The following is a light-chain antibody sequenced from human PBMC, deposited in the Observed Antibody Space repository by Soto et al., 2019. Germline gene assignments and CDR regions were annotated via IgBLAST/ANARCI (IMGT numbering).Light chain of an antibody. CDR1: QSVSSSY. J-gene: IGKJ1*01. CDR2: GAS. Sequence: EIVLTHSPGTLSLSPGERATLSCRARQSVSSSYLAWYQQKPGQAPRLLIYGASSRATGIPDRFSGSGSGTDFTLTISRLEPEDFAVYYCQQYGSSHWTFGQGTKVDIK. V-gene: IGKV3-20*01. CDR3: QQYGSSHWT.